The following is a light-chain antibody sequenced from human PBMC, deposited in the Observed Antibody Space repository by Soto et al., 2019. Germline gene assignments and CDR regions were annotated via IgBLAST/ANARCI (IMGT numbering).Light chain of an antibody. CDR1: QSVHTF. CDR2: GAS. J-gene: IGKJ5*01. V-gene: IGKV3-11*01. CDR3: HQRSNWPPDT. Sequence: EIVLTQSPDPLSLSPGEGASLSCRASQSVHTFLAWYQQKPGQPPRLLIYGASTRATGVPARFSGSGSGTDFTLTISSLEPEDFAVYYCHQRSNWPPDTFGQGTRLEIK.